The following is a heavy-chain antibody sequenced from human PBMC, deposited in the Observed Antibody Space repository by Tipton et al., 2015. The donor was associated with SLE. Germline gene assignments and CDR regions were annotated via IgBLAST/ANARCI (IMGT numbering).Heavy chain of an antibody. Sequence: TLSLTCTVSGGSISSGSYYWSWIRQPAGKGLEWIGYIYTSGSTNYNPSLKSRVTISVDTSKNQFSLKLSSVTAADTAVYYCARIGSYYYYYYYMDVWDKGTTVTVSS. CDR3: ARIGSYYYYYYYMDV. D-gene: IGHD3-10*01. CDR2: IYTSGST. V-gene: IGHV4-61*09. J-gene: IGHJ6*03. CDR1: GGSISSGSYY.